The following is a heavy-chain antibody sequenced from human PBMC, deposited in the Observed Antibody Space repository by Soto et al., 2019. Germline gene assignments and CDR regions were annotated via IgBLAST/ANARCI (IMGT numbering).Heavy chain of an antibody. CDR1: GDSISSSNW. CDR2: IYHSGST. J-gene: IGHJ4*02. Sequence: QVQLQESGPGLVKPSGTLSLTCAVSGDSISSSNWWTWVRQPPGKGLEWIGEIYHSGSTSYNPSLKLRVTISVDKSKNHFSLKLSSVTAADTAVYYCATNAVAGTPIDYWGQGTLVTVSS. D-gene: IGHD6-19*01. CDR3: ATNAVAGTPIDY. V-gene: IGHV4-4*02.